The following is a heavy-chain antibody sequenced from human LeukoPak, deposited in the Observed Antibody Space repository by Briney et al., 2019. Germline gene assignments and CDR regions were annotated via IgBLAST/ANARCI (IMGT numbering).Heavy chain of an antibody. CDR2: MYYRGNT. V-gene: IGHV4-39*07. J-gene: IGHJ6*03. Sequence: SETLSLTCTVSGGSISTITYYWGWIRQPPGKGLEWVGHMYYRGNTFYNPSLKSRVTISVDTSKNQFSLKLSSVTAADTAMYYCAREVADYGGYYYYHYMDVWGKGTTVTISS. CDR3: AREVADYGGYYYYHYMDV. CDR1: GGSISTITYY. D-gene: IGHD4-23*01.